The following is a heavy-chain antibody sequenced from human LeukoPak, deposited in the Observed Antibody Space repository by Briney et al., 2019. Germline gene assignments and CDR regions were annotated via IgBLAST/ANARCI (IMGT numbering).Heavy chain of an antibody. D-gene: IGHD3-10*01. CDR3: ARAGGPEGWFDP. Sequence: PGGSLRLSCSASGFSFSSYAMHWVRQAPGKGLEYVSAIRSNGGSTYYADSVKGRFTISRDNAKNTLYLQMNSLRAEDTAVYYCARAGGPEGWFDPWGQGTLVTVSS. J-gene: IGHJ5*02. V-gene: IGHV3-64*04. CDR2: IRSNGGST. CDR1: GFSFSSYA.